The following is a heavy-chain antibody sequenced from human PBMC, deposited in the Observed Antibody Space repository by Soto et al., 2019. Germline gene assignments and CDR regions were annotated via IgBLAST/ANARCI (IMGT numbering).Heavy chain of an antibody. CDR2: IYYSGNT. D-gene: IGHD5-12*01. V-gene: IGHV4-59*01. CDR1: GGSISSYY. CDR3: ARGERDGYNDPPPFFDY. Sequence: QVQLQESGPGLVKPSETLSLTCTVSGGSISSYYWSWIRQPPGKGLEWIGYIYYSGNTNYNPSLTSLVTISVDTSKNQFSLKLSSVTAADTAAYYCARGERDGYNDPPPFFDYWGQGTLVTVSS. J-gene: IGHJ4*02.